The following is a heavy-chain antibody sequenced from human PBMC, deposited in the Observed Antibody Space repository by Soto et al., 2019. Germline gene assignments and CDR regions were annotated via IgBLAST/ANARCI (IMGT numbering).Heavy chain of an antibody. CDR3: ARMKLAILDH. D-gene: IGHD3-9*01. CDR1: GVPFNSYG. V-gene: IGHV1-69*09. J-gene: IGHJ4*02. CDR2: INPASQLR. Sequence: QVVLLHSGTEVKRPGSSVKVSCKASGVPFNSYGFAWVRQAPGRGLAWVGRINPASQLRNYEQSLQGRVTMTADTSTTTAYMKLRGLTSEDTAVYYCARMKLAILDHWGQGTLVTVSS.